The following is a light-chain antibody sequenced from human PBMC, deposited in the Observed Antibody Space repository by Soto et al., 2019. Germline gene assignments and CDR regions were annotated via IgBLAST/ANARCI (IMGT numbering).Light chain of an antibody. J-gene: IGKJ2*01. CDR3: QQYDTSAT. Sequence: EIVLTQSPGTLSLSPGERATLSCRASQRVSAGYLAWYQQKPGQAPRLVIYGASSRATGFPDRFSGSGSGTDFTLTISRLEPEDFAVYYCQQYDTSATFGQGTKVDIK. CDR2: GAS. CDR1: QRVSAGY. V-gene: IGKV3-20*01.